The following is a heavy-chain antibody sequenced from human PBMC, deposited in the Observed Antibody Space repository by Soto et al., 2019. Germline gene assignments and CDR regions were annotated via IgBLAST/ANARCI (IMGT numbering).Heavy chain of an antibody. CDR2: INHSGST. Sequence: SETLSLTCAAYGGSFSGYYWSWIRPPPGKGLEWIGEINHSGSTNYNPSLKSRVTISVDTSKNQFSLKLSSVTAADTAVYYCARSRFKGLTKYYDSSGYYYHYWGQGTLVTVS. J-gene: IGHJ4*02. V-gene: IGHV4-34*01. CDR3: ARSRFKGLTKYYDSSGYYYHY. CDR1: GGSFSGYY. D-gene: IGHD3-22*01.